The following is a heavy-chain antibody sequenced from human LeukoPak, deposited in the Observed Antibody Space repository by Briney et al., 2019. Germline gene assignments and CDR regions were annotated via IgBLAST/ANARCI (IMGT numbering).Heavy chain of an antibody. D-gene: IGHD4-23*01. CDR3: ARSYGGNSRFDY. Sequence: SETLSLTCTVSGVSVSSGSYYWSWIRQPPGMGLEWIGYISYSGSTNFNPSLKSRVTISVDTSKNQFSLKLSSVTAADTAVYYCARSYGGNSRFDYWGQGTLVTVSS. J-gene: IGHJ4*02. V-gene: IGHV4-61*01. CDR2: ISYSGST. CDR1: GVSVSSGSYY.